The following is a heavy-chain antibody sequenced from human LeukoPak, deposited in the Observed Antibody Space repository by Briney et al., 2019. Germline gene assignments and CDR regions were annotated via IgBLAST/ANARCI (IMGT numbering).Heavy chain of an antibody. V-gene: IGHV5-51*01. Sequence: GESLKISCQSSGYRFTDYWIGWVRQMPGKGLEWMGIIYPSDSDTRYSPSFQGQVTISADKSISTAYLQWSSLEASDTAMYYCARHQGSNYGIDVWGQGTTVTVSS. CDR1: GYRFTDYW. CDR2: IYPSDSDT. J-gene: IGHJ6*02. CDR3: ARHQGSNYGIDV. D-gene: IGHD6-13*01.